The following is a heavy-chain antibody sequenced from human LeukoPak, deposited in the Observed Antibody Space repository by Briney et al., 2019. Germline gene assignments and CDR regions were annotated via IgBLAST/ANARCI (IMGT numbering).Heavy chain of an antibody. CDR3: ATGNYYDSRGYYTFGH. D-gene: IGHD3-22*01. CDR1: GFAFNKYW. V-gene: IGHV3-74*01. J-gene: IGHJ4*02. CDR2: INGDGSTP. Sequence: GGSLRLSCAASGFAFNKYWMHWVRQAPGKGLVWVSRINGDGSTPSYADSVKGGFTISRDNAKNTLYLQMSSLRAEDTAVYYCATGNYYDSRGYYTFGHWGQGTLVTVSS.